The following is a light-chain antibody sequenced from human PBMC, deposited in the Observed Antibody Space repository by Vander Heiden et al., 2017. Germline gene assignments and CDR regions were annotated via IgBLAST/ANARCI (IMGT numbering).Light chain of an antibody. CDR3: QQDDSTLTWT. V-gene: IGKV4-1*01. Sequence: IVMTQSPDSLAVSLGERATINCKSSQNILYSSNNKNYLAWYQQKPGQPPKLLIYWASTRESGVPDRFSGSGSGTDFTLTISSLQAEDVAVYYCQQDDSTLTWTFGQGTKVEIK. CDR2: WAS. J-gene: IGKJ1*01. CDR1: QNILYSSNNKNY.